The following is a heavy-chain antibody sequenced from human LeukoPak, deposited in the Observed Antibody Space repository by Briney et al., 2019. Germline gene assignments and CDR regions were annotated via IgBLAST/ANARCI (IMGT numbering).Heavy chain of an antibody. J-gene: IGHJ5*02. CDR2: ISSGGKS. D-gene: IGHD6-13*01. CDR3: ARSPYRTSWYFYGDWFDP. Sequence: SETLSLTCTVSGASMSRGPYFWGWIRQSPGKGLEWIGSISSGGKSYYNPSLKSRVSLSEDMSKNQFPLKLKSVTAVDSAVYYCARSPYRTSWYFYGDWFDPWGQGALVTVSS. CDR1: GASMSRGPYF. V-gene: IGHV4-39*06.